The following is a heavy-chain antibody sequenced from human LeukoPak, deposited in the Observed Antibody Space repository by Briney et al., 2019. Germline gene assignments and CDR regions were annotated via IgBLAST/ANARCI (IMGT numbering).Heavy chain of an antibody. V-gene: IGHV1-46*01. CDR1: GYTFTRYY. D-gene: IGHD4-23*01. CDR2: INPSGGST. CDR3: ARGGATVALSRGNWFDP. Sequence: GASVKVSCKASGYTFTRYYMHWVRQAPGQGLEWMGIINPSGGSTSYPQKFQGRVTMTRDMSTSTVYMELSSLRSEDTAVYYCARGGATVALSRGNWFDPWGQGTLATVSS. J-gene: IGHJ5*02.